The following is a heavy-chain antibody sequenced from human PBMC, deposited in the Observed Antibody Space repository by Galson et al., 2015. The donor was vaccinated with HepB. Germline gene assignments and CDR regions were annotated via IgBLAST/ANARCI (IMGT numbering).Heavy chain of an antibody. Sequence: SLRLSCAAPGFTVSGHYMSWVRQAPGKGLEWVSVIYSGGSTYYADSVKGRFTISRDNSKNTLYLQMNSLRAEDTAVYYCARDAGYYYDSSGYGDFDYWGQGTLVTVSS. CDR1: GFTVSGHY. V-gene: IGHV3-66*01. CDR3: ARDAGYYYDSSGYGDFDY. CDR2: IYSGGST. J-gene: IGHJ4*02. D-gene: IGHD3-22*01.